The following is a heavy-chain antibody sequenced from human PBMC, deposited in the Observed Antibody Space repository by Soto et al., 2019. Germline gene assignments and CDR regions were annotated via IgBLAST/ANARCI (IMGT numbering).Heavy chain of an antibody. J-gene: IGHJ5*02. V-gene: IGHV1-18*01. D-gene: IGHD6-13*01. Sequence: ASVKVSCKASGYTFTSYGISWVRQAPGQGLEWMGWISAYNGNTNYAQKLQGRVTMTTDTSTSTAYMELRSLRSDDTAVYYCARDPHFDSIAAAGLNWFDPWGQVTLVTVSS. CDR1: GYTFTSYG. CDR2: ISAYNGNT. CDR3: ARDPHFDSIAAAGLNWFDP.